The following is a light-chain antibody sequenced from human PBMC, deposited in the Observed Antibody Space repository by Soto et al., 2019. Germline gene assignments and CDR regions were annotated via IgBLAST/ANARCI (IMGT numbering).Light chain of an antibody. CDR1: QSISSY. J-gene: IGKJ1*01. CDR3: QQSYSTPVT. CDR2: AAS. Sequence: DIQMTQSPSSLSASVGDRVTITCRASQSISSYLNWYQQKPGKAPKLLIYAASSLQSGVPSRFSGSGSGTDFTLTSSSLQTEDFATYYCQQSYSTPVTFGQGTKVEIK. V-gene: IGKV1-39*01.